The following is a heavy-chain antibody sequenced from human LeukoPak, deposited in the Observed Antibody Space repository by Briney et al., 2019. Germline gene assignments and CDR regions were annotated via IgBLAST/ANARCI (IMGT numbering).Heavy chain of an antibody. Sequence: PSETLSLTCTVSGDSISSDYWSWIRQPPGKGLEWIGYIYYSGSTNYNPSLKSRVTISLDTSRNQFSLKLSSVTAADTAAYFCARRGGNYYGWFDPWGQGTLVTVSS. J-gene: IGHJ5*02. CDR2: IYYSGST. CDR1: GDSISSDY. D-gene: IGHD1-26*01. V-gene: IGHV4-59*08. CDR3: ARRGGNYYGWFDP.